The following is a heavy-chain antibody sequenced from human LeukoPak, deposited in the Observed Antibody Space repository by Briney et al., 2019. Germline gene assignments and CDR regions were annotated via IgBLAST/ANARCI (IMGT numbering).Heavy chain of an antibody. CDR3: ASQPVATPFDY. V-gene: IGHV3-7*01. CDR1: GFTFSSYW. CDR2: IKQDGSEK. D-gene: IGHD5-12*01. J-gene: IGHJ4*02. Sequence: GGSLRLSRAASGFTFSSYWMSWVRQAPGKGLEWVANIKQDGSEKYYADSVKGRFTISRDNAKNSLYLLMNSLRVEDTAVYYCASQPVATPFDYWGQGTLVTVSS.